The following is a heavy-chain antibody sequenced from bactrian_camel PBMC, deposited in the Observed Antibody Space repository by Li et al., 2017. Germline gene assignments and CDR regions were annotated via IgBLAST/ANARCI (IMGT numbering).Heavy chain of an antibody. V-gene: IGHV3S54*01. J-gene: IGHJ6*01. CDR3: STASSAYGSVFGF. D-gene: IGHD3*01. CDR1: GYTYGSTC. Sequence: HVQLVESGGGLVQPGGSLRLSCEASGYTYGSTCLGWFRQAPGKEREGVAGVYSGSGSAYYADSVKGRFTISRDNAKNTLFLQMNTLESEDTALYYCSTASSAYGSVFGFWGQGTQVTVS. CDR2: VYSGSGSA.